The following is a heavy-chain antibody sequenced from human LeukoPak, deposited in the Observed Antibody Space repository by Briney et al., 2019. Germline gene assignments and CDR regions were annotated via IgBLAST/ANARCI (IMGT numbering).Heavy chain of an antibody. V-gene: IGHV4-61*08. CDR2: IYYRGST. D-gene: IGHD3-22*01. Sequence: KPSETLSLTCAVSGGSISSGGYSWSWIRQPPGKGLEWIGYIYYRGSTNYNPSLKSRVTLSVDTSKNQFSLKLSSVTAADTAVYYCARLSGYSSGHYYSDYWGQGTLVTVSS. J-gene: IGHJ4*02. CDR3: ARLSGYSSGHYYSDY. CDR1: GGSISSGGYS.